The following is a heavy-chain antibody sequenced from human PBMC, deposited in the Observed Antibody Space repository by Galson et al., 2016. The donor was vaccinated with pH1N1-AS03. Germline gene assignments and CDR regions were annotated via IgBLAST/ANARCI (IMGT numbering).Heavy chain of an antibody. Sequence: SETLSLTCTVSGGFFGSHSWSWVRQSPGKGLECIGYIYSSGSAIYNPSFRSRVTISIDTSRNQFSLRVNSVTAADTAVYYCARYTYESAAGGYFFDYWATEPWSPSPQ. CDR3: ARYTYESAAGGYFFDY. D-gene: IGHD5-18*01. CDR1: GGFFGSHS. V-gene: IGHV4-59*11. J-gene: IGHJ4*01. CDR2: IYSSGSA.